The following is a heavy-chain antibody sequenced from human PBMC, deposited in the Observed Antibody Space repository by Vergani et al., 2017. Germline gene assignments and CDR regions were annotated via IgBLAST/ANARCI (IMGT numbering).Heavy chain of an antibody. D-gene: IGHD2-2*01. V-gene: IGHV1-69*01. CDR3: AKSGRRGSSTSCYFSPADY. CDR2: IIPMFGAP. CDR1: GGTFNTYA. J-gene: IGHJ4*02. Sequence: QVQLVQSGAEVKKPGSSVKLSCKSSGGTFNTYAFSWVRQAPGQGLQWMGGIIPMFGAPKYAQGFQGRVTITADESTSTGHMELNSLKSEDTAIYYCAKSGRRGSSTSCYFSPADYWGQGTLVTVSS.